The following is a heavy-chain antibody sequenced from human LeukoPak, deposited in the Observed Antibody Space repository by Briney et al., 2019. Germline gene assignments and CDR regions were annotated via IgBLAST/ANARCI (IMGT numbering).Heavy chain of an antibody. CDR2: MNPNSGNT. CDR3: ARPNWNDLHFDY. CDR1: GYTFTSYD. Sequence: ASVKVSCKASGYTFTSYDISWVRQATGQGLEWMGWMNPNSGNTGYAQKFQGRVTITRNTSISTAYMELSSLRSEDTAVYYCARPNWNDLHFDYWGQGTLVTVSS. J-gene: IGHJ4*02. D-gene: IGHD1-1*01. V-gene: IGHV1-8*03.